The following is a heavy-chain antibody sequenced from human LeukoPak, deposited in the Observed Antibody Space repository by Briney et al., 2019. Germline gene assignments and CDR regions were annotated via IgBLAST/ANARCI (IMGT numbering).Heavy chain of an antibody. Sequence: GSLRLSFEASGISFSNHWMHWVRQSPGKGLVWMSRINSDGGGANYADSVKGRVTVSRDNAKNTLYLQMNSLRAEDTAVYYCARDVPHNWFDTWGQGTLVTVSS. J-gene: IGHJ5*02. V-gene: IGHV3-74*01. CDR1: GISFSNHW. CDR2: INSDGGGA. CDR3: ARDVPHNWFDT.